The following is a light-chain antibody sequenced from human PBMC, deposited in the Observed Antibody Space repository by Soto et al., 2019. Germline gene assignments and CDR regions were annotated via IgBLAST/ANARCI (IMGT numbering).Light chain of an antibody. J-gene: IGLJ1*01. Sequence: QPVLTQPPSVSGAPGQRVTISCTGSSSNIGAGYDVHWYQQLPGTAPKLLIYSNSNRPSGVPDRFSGSKSGSSASLAITGLQDEDEADYHCQSYDSSLSSYVFGSGTKVTVL. CDR3: QSYDSSLSSYV. CDR1: SSNIGAGYD. V-gene: IGLV1-40*01. CDR2: SNS.